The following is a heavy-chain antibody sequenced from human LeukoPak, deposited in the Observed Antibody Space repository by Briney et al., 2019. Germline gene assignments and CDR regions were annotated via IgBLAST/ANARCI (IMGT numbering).Heavy chain of an antibody. CDR3: AKDSGDSSGIPVDAFDI. V-gene: IGHV3-30*18. CDR1: GFTFSSYG. D-gene: IGHD3-22*01. J-gene: IGHJ3*02. CDR2: ISYDGSNK. Sequence: PGRSLRLSCAASGFTFSSYGMHWVRQAPGKGLEWVAVISYDGSNKYYADSVKGRFTISRDNSKNTLYLQMNSLRAEDTAVYYCAKDSGDSSGIPVDAFDIWGQGTMVTVSS.